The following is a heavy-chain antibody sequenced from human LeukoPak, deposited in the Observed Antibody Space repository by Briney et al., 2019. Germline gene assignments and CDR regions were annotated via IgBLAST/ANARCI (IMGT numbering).Heavy chain of an antibody. CDR1: GYTFTRYG. CDR2: ISGYNGKA. J-gene: IGHJ3*02. V-gene: IGHV1-18*01. CDR3: ARDSAMIVVANSRDAFDI. Sequence: ASVKVSCRASGYTFTRYGLSWVRQAPGQGLEWMGWISGYNGKANYAQKLQGRVTMTTDTSTSTAYMELRSLRSDDTAVYYCARDSAMIVVANSRDAFDIWGQGTMVTVSS. D-gene: IGHD3-22*01.